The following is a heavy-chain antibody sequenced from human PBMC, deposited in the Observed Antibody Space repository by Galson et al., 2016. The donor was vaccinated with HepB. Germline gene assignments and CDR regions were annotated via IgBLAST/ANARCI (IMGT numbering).Heavy chain of an antibody. CDR1: GGSVSSGSFY. CDR3: ARDDLNWKGVDY. D-gene: IGHD1-1*01. Sequence: SETLSLTCSVFGGSVSSGSFYWTWIRLSPGKGLEWIGNIYYNGATNYSPSLKSRITISLDTSKNQFSLNLTTVTAADTAVYYWARDDLNWKGVDYWGQGTVVTVSS. V-gene: IGHV4-61*01. CDR2: IYYNGAT. J-gene: IGHJ4*02.